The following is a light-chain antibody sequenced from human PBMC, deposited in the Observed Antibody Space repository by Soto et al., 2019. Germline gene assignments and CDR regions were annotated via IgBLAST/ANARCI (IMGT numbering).Light chain of an antibody. CDR1: QSISTW. CDR3: KQYNSYSPT. Sequence: DIQMTQSPSTLSASVGDRVTITCRASQSISTWLAWYQQEPGKAPKLLIHKASSLQSGVPSRFSGSGSGTDFTLTTSSLHPDDFATYYCKQYNSYSPTFGQGTRVEIK. V-gene: IGKV1-5*03. J-gene: IGKJ1*01. CDR2: KAS.